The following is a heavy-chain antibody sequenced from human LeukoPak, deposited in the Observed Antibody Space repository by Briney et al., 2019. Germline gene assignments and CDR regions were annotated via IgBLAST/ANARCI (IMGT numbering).Heavy chain of an antibody. Sequence: PGGSLRLSCAASGFTFDNYAMNWVRQTPGKGLEWVSYIRGGGGVTRYSDSVKDRFTISRDNSKNTLYLQMNSLRAEDTAIYYCAKCSASYYNDAFDIWGRGTMVTVSS. CDR2: IRGGGGVT. J-gene: IGHJ3*02. D-gene: IGHD3-10*01. V-gene: IGHV3-23*01. CDR3: AKCSASYYNDAFDI. CDR1: GFTFDNYA.